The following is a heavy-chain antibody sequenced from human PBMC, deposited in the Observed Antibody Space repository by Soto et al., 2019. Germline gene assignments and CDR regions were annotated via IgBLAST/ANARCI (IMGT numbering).Heavy chain of an antibody. CDR3: ARPDIVVVPAAMSYYYYGMDV. CDR2: IIPIFGTA. V-gene: IGHV1-69*13. D-gene: IGHD2-2*01. Sequence: SVKVSCKPSGGTFSSYAISWVLQAPGQGRDWMGGIIPIFGTANYAQKFQGRVTITADESTSTAYMELSSLRSEDTAVYYCARPDIVVVPAAMSYYYYGMDVWGQGTTVTVS. J-gene: IGHJ6*02. CDR1: GGTFSSYA.